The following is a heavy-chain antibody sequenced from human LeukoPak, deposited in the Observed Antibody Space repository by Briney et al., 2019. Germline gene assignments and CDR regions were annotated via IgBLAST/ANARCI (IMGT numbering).Heavy chain of an antibody. CDR2: ISSSSSYI. Sequence: GGSLRLSCAASGFTFSSYGMHWVRQAPGKGLEWVSSISSSSSYIYYADSVKGRFTISRDNAKNSLYLQMNSLRAEDTAVYYCARSGYSYVDWYFDLWGRGTLVTVSS. D-gene: IGHD5-18*01. J-gene: IGHJ2*01. CDR1: GFTFSSYG. V-gene: IGHV3-21*01. CDR3: ARSGYSYVDWYFDL.